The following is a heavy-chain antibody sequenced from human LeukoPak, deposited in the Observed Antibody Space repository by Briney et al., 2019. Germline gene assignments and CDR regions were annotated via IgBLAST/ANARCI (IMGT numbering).Heavy chain of an antibody. Sequence: GGSLRLSCAASGFTFDDYAMHWVRQAPGKGLEWVSGISWNSGSIGYADSVKGRFTISRDNAKNSLYLQMNSLRTEDTALYYCARVSRDYYDSSGYYFDYWGQGTLVTVSS. CDR2: ISWNSGSI. D-gene: IGHD3-22*01. CDR3: ARVSRDYYDSSGYYFDY. J-gene: IGHJ4*02. CDR1: GFTFDDYA. V-gene: IGHV3-9*01.